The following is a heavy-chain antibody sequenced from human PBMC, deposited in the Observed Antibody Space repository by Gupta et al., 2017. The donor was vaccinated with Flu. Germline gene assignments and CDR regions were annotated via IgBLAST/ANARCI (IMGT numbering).Heavy chain of an antibody. CDR3: ARRPYYYDSVGYHWYFDL. J-gene: IGHJ2*01. Sequence: QVQLQQSGPGLVKPSETLSLTCTVSGASISDHYWSWIRQTPGKGLEWIGYVYYSGSTKYNPSLKSRVTILADTSENQFSLHLNSVTAADTAIYYCARRPYYYDSVGYHWYFDLWGRGSLVTVSS. CDR2: VYYSGST. D-gene: IGHD3-22*01. CDR1: GASISDHY. V-gene: IGHV4-59*08.